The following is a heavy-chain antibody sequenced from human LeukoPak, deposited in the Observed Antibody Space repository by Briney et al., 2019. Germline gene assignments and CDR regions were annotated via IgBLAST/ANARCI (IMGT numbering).Heavy chain of an antibody. J-gene: IGHJ4*02. CDR1: GFTFSSYS. V-gene: IGHV3-53*01. Sequence: GGSLRLSCAASGFTFSSYSMNWVRQAPGKGLEWVSVIYSDGSTYYADSVKGRLTISRDNSKNTLYLQMNSLRAEDTAVYYCAKDEGWIAVASPYGPFDYWGQGTLVTVSS. CDR2: IYSDGST. D-gene: IGHD6-19*01. CDR3: AKDEGWIAVASPYGPFDY.